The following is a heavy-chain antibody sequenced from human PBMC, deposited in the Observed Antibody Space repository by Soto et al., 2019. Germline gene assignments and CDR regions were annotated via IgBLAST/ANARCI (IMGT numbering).Heavy chain of an antibody. CDR1: GFTFSSYG. Sequence: QAQLVESGGGVVQPGRSLRLSCAASGFTFSSYGMHWVRQAPGKRLEWVAIIWYDGSNKYYADSVKGRFTISRDSSKNTLYLQMNSLRAEDTAVYYCARVGSSWSFDYWGQGTLVTVSS. CDR2: IWYDGSNK. D-gene: IGHD6-13*01. J-gene: IGHJ4*02. V-gene: IGHV3-33*01. CDR3: ARVGSSWSFDY.